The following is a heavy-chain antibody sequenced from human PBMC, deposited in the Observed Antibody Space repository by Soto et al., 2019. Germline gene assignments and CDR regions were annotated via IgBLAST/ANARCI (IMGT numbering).Heavy chain of an antibody. D-gene: IGHD3-22*01. J-gene: IGHJ4*02. CDR3: TGIWDYYDSSGYY. V-gene: IGHV4-39*01. CDR2: IYYSGST. CDR1: GGSISSSSYY. Sequence: PSETLSLTCIVSGGSISSSSYYWGWIRQPPGKGLEWIGSIYYSGSTYYNPSLKSRVTISVDTSKNQFSLKLSSVTAADTAVYYCTGIWDYYDSSGYYWGQGTLVTVSS.